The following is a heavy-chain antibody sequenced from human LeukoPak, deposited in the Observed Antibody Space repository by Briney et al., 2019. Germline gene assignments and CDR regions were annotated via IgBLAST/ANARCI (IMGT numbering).Heavy chain of an antibody. D-gene: IGHD3-3*01. J-gene: IGHJ4*02. CDR2: INPNSGGT. CDR1: GYTFTGYY. CDR3: ARDQEEQRYYDFWSGYSEPFFDY. Sequence: ASVKVSCKASGYTFTGYYMHWVRQAPGQGLEWMGWINPNSGGTNYAQKFQGRVTMTRDTSISTAYMELSRLRSDDTAVYYCARDQEEQRYYDFWSGYSEPFFDYWGRGTLVTVSS. V-gene: IGHV1-2*02.